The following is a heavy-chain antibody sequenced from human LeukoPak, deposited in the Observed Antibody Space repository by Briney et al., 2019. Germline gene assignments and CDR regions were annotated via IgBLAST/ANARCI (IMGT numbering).Heavy chain of an antibody. CDR3: AKDRRYFDWLDYYYMDV. V-gene: IGHV3-23*01. CDR2: ISGSGGST. J-gene: IGHJ6*03. D-gene: IGHD3-9*01. Sequence: GGSLRLSCAASRFTFSNYAMHWVRQAPGKGLEWVSAISGSGGSTYYADSVKGRFTISRDNSKNTLYLQMNSLRAEDTAVYYCAKDRRYFDWLDYYYMDVWGKGTTVTISS. CDR1: RFTFSNYA.